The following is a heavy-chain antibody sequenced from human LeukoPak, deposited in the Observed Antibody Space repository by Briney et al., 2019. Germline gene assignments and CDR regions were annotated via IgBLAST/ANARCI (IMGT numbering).Heavy chain of an antibody. CDR3: ARVLGYCSGGSCYQFDY. V-gene: IGHV1-18*01. D-gene: IGHD2-15*01. CDR2: ISAYNGNT. CDR1: GYTFTSYG. J-gene: IGHJ4*02. Sequence: ASVKVSCKASGYTFTSYGISWVRQAPGQGLECMGWISAYNGNTNYAQKLQGRVTMTTDTSTSTAYMELRSLRSDDTAVYYCARVLGYCSGGSCYQFDYWGQGTLVTVSS.